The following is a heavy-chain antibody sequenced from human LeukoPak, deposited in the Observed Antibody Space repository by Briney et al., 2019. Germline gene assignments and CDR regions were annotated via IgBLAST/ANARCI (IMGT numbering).Heavy chain of an antibody. V-gene: IGHV3-7*01. CDR1: GFTFSIYA. Sequence: PGGSLRLSCAASGFTFSIYAMSWVRQAPGKGLEWVANIKQDGSEKYYVDSVKGRFTISRDNAKNSLYLQMNSLRAEDTAVYYCARDLTIAVTSYWGQGTLVTVSS. D-gene: IGHD6-19*01. CDR3: ARDLTIAVTSY. CDR2: IKQDGSEK. J-gene: IGHJ4*02.